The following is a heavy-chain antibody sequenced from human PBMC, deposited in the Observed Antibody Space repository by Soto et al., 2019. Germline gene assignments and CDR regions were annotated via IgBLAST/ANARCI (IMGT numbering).Heavy chain of an antibody. CDR2: INHIGST. D-gene: IGHD3-22*01. Sequence: QVQLQQWGAGLLKPSETLSLTCAVYGGSFSGYYWTWIRQPPGKGLEWIGEINHIGSTIYNPSLQSRVTISVDTSKNQFSLKLSSVTAADTAVYYCARYLSCDSISCQNWFDPWGQGTLVTVSS. J-gene: IGHJ5*02. CDR1: GGSFSGYY. CDR3: ARYLSCDSISCQNWFDP. V-gene: IGHV4-34*01.